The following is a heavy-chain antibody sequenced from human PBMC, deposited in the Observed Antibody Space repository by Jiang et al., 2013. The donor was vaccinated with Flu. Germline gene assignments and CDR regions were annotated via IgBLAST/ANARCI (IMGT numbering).Heavy chain of an antibody. D-gene: IGHD5/OR15-5a*01. Sequence: SLTCTVSGGSISDSSDYVGLDPPRPRKGPEWIGSMSPSGITYYSPSLKSRVTMSVDTSKKQFSLRLSYVTAADTAIYYCTRDRDIVSRGGFDFWGQGTLVTVSS. V-gene: IGHV4-39*07. CDR3: TRDRDIVSRGGFDF. J-gene: IGHJ4*02. CDR1: GGSISDSSDY. CDR2: MSPSGIT.